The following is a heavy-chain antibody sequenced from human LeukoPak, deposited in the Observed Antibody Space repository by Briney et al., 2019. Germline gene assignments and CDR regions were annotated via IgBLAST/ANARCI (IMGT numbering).Heavy chain of an antibody. V-gene: IGHV1-2*02. Sequence: GASVKVSCKASGYTFTGYYMHWVRQAPGQGLEWVGWINPNSGGTNYAQKFQGRVTMTRDTSISTAYMELSRLRSDDTAVYYCARAVAGTHWVFDPWGQGTLVTVSS. CDR1: GYTFTGYY. CDR3: ARAVAGTHWVFDP. CDR2: INPNSGGT. J-gene: IGHJ5*02. D-gene: IGHD6-19*01.